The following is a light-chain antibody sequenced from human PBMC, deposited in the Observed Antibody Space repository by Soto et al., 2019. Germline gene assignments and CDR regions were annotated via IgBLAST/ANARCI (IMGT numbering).Light chain of an antibody. CDR3: QQYNDWPRT. CDR2: AAS. CDR1: QSVSSN. V-gene: IGKV3-15*01. J-gene: IGKJ2*01. Sequence: ETVMTQSPATLSVSPGERATLSCRASQSVSSNLAWYQQTPGQAPRLLIFAASTRATGIPARFSGSGSGTELTLTISSLQSEDFAVYYCQQYNDWPRTFGQGTNLQIK.